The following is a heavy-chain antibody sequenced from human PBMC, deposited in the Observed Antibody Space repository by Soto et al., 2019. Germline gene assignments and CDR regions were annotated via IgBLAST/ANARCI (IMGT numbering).Heavy chain of an antibody. V-gene: IGHV1-69*13. J-gene: IGHJ6*02. CDR1: GGTFSSYA. CDR2: IIPIFGTA. CDR3: ARALPGNTAMVDYGMDV. D-gene: IGHD5-18*01. Sequence: ASVKVSCKASGGTFSSYAISWVRQAPGQGLEWMEGIIPIFGTANYAQKFQGRVTITADESTSTAYMELSSLRSEDTAVYYCARALPGNTAMVDYGMDVWGQGTTVTVSS.